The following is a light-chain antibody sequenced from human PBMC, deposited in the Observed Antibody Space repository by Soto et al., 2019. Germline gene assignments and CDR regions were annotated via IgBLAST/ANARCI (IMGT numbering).Light chain of an antibody. V-gene: IGKV3-20*01. CDR2: GAA. J-gene: IGKJ1*01. Sequence: IVLTQSPGTLSLSPGERTTLSCRASQSISRYLAWYQQKPGQGPRLLIYGAASRATGTTDRFSGSGSGTDFTLTINRLEPEDFALYYCQQYCSSPPTFGQGTKVDIK. CDR1: QSISRY. CDR3: QQYCSSPPT.